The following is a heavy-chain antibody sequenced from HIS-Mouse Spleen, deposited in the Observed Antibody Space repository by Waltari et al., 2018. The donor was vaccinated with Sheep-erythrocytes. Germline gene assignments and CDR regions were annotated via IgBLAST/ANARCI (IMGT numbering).Heavy chain of an antibody. Sequence: AEVKKPGESLKISCKGSGYSFTSYWIGWVRQMPGKGLEWMGIIYPGDSDTRYSPSFQGQVTISADNSISTAYLQWSSLKASDTAMYYCARRTYYDFWSGYYTDAFDIWGQGTMVTVSS. CDR1: GYSFTSYW. V-gene: IGHV5-51*03. CDR3: ARRTYYDFWSGYYTDAFDI. D-gene: IGHD3-3*01. J-gene: IGHJ3*02. CDR2: IYPGDSDT.